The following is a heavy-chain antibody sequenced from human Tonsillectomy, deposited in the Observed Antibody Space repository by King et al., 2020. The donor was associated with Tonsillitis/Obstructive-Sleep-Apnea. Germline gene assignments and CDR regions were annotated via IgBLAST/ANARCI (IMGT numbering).Heavy chain of an antibody. CDR3: AGASPMNDAFDI. Sequence: QLQESGPGLVKPSETLSLTCTVSGGSISSYYWSWIRPPPGKGLEWIGYIYYSGSTNYNPSLKSRVTISVDTSKNQFSLKLSSVTAADTAVYYCAGASPMNDAFDIWGQGTMVTVSS. V-gene: IGHV4-59*08. CDR1: GGSISSYY. J-gene: IGHJ3*02. D-gene: IGHD4/OR15-4a*01. CDR2: IYYSGST.